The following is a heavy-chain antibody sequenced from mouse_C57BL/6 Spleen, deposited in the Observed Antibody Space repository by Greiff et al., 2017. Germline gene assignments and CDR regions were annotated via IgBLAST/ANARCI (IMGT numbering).Heavy chain of an antibody. CDR1: GYTFTSYW. CDR2: IYPSDSET. D-gene: IGHD4-1*01. J-gene: IGHJ4*01. Sequence: VQLQQPGAELVRPGSSVKLSCKASGYTFTSYWMDWVKQRPGQGLEWIGNIYPSDSETHYNQKFKDKATLTVDKSSSTAYMQLSSLTSEDSAVYYCARLLTSDYYAMDYWGQGTSVTVAS. CDR3: ARLLTSDYYAMDY. V-gene: IGHV1-61*01.